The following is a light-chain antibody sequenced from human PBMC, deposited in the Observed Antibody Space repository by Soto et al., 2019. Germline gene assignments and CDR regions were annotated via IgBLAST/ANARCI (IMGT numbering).Light chain of an antibody. J-gene: IGKJ5*01. CDR2: SAS. V-gene: IGKV1-39*01. CDR1: QTISSH. Sequence: DIQMTQSPSSLSASVGDRVTITCRASQTISSHLNWYQQKPGIAPKLLIYSASSLQSGVPSRFSGSGSGTDFTLTISTLQPEDFATYYCQQYYSTPITFGQGTRLE. CDR3: QQYYSTPIT.